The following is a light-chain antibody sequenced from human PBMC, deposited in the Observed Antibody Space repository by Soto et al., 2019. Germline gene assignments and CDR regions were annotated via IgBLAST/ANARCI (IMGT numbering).Light chain of an antibody. J-gene: IGKJ1*01. CDR3: QKYDSAPWT. V-gene: IGKV1-27*01. Sequence: EIQMTQSPSSLSASVGDRVTITCRASQGISNYLAWYQQKPGKVPKLLIYGASTLQSGVPSRLSGSGSVTDFTLIINSLQPEDVATYYCQKYDSAPWTFGEGTKV. CDR1: QGISNY. CDR2: GAS.